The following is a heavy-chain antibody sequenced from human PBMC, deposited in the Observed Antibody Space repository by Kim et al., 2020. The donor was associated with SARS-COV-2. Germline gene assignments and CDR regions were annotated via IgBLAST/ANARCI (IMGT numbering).Heavy chain of an antibody. D-gene: IGHD4-17*01. J-gene: IGHJ4*02. V-gene: IGHV3-53*04. Sequence: TVKDRFTNSRHNSKNALYLQMSSLRAEDTAVYCCARVRHDYGGNYYFDYWGQGTLVTVSS. CDR3: ARVRHDYGGNYYFDY.